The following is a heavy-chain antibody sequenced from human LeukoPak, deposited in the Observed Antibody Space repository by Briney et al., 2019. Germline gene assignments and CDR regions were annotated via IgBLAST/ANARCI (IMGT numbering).Heavy chain of an antibody. D-gene: IGHD5-18*01. CDR2: IYSGGST. V-gene: IGHV3-53*01. J-gene: IGHJ4*02. Sequence: GGSLRLSCAASGFTFSSYSVMWVRQAPGKGLEWVSHIYSGGSTFYADSVKGRFTISRDNSKNTLYLQMNSLRAEDTAVYYCARSLTVMSTMYYFDYWGQGTLVTVSS. CDR3: ARSLTVMSTMYYFDY. CDR1: GFTFSSYS.